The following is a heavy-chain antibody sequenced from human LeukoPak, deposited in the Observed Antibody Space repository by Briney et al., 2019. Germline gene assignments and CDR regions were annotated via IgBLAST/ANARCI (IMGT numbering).Heavy chain of an antibody. CDR3: ARECGGDCYGTLDY. V-gene: IGHV1-18*01. J-gene: IGHJ4*02. D-gene: IGHD2-21*01. CDR1: GYTFTSYG. CDR2: ISAYNGNT. Sequence: ASVKVSCKASGYTFTSYGISWVRQAPGQGLEWMGWISAYNGNTNYAQKLQGRVTMTTDTSTSTAYMELRSLRSDDTAVYYCARECGGDCYGTLDYWGQGTLVTVSS.